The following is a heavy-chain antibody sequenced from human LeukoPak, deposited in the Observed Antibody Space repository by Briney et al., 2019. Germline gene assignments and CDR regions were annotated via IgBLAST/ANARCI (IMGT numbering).Heavy chain of an antibody. D-gene: IGHD2-15*01. CDR3: ARGGKYGCSGGSCYSDY. CDR1: GYTFTSYG. Sequence: GASVKVSCKASGYTFTSYGISWVRQAPGQGLEWMGWISAYNGNTNYAQKLQGRVTMTTDTSTSTAYMELSRLRSDDTAVYYCARGGKYGCSGGSCYSDYWGQGTLVTVSA. J-gene: IGHJ4*02. CDR2: ISAYNGNT. V-gene: IGHV1-18*01.